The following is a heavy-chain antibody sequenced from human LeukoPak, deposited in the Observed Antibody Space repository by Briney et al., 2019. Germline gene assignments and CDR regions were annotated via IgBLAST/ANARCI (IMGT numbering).Heavy chain of an antibody. J-gene: IGHJ3*02. CDR1: GGSISSSSYY. Sequence: SETLSLTCTVSGGSISSSSYYWGWIRQPPGKGLEWIGSIYYSGSTYYNPSLKSRVTISVDTSKSQFSLKLSSVTAADTAVYYCARDYMARRDIVVVVAAKNDAFDIWGQGTMVTVSS. D-gene: IGHD2-15*01. V-gene: IGHV4-39*07. CDR2: IYYSGST. CDR3: ARDYMARRDIVVVVAAKNDAFDI.